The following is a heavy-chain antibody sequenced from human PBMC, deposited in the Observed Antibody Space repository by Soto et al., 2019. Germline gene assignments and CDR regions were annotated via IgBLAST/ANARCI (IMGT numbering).Heavy chain of an antibody. CDR3: ARVPEDSSGYFDS. CDR2: IYPSGST. Sequence: SETLSLTCGVSGGAISSSRWWTWVRQFPGKGLEWVGEIYPSGSTNYNPSLKSRVTISLDRSQNQFSLNLRSVTAADTATYYCARVPEDSSGYFDSWGQGALVTVSS. CDR1: GGAISSSRW. J-gene: IGHJ4*02. V-gene: IGHV4-4*02. D-gene: IGHD3-22*01.